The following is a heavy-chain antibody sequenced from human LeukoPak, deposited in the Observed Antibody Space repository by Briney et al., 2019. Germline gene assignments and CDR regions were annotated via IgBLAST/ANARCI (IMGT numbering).Heavy chain of an antibody. CDR3: ARDKGYDSSPLYSYYFDY. J-gene: IGHJ4*02. CDR1: GFTFSSYA. D-gene: IGHD3-22*01. CDR2: ISGSGGST. Sequence: GGSLRLSCAASGFTFSSYAMSWVRQAPGKGLEWVSAISGSGGSTYYADSVKGRFTISRDNSKNTLYLQMNSLRAEDAAVYYCARDKGYDSSPLYSYYFDYWGQGTLVTVSS. V-gene: IGHV3-23*01.